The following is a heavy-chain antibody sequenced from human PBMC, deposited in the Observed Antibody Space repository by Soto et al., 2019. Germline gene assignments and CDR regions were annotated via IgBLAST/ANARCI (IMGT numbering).Heavy chain of an antibody. Sequence: GGSLRLSCAASGFTFSSSTMNWVRQAPGKGLEWVSAIIDSGGYTYYADSVKGRFTISRDNSKNTLYLQMNILRAEDTALYYCAKETYYYYGMDVWGQGTTVTVSS. V-gene: IGHV3-23*01. CDR2: IIDSGGYT. J-gene: IGHJ6*02. CDR3: AKETYYYYGMDV. CDR1: GFTFSSST.